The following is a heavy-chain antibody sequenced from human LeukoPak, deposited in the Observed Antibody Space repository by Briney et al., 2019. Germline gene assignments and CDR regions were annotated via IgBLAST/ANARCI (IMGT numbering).Heavy chain of an antibody. CDR3: AKRFSSGWDFDY. CDR2: ISYDGSNK. Sequence: GGSLRLSCAASGFTFSSYGMHWVRQAPGKGLEWVAVISYDGSNKYYVDPVKGRFTISRDNSKNTLYLQMNSLRVEDTAVYYCAKRFSSGWDFDYWGQGTLVTVSS. D-gene: IGHD6-19*01. V-gene: IGHV3-30*18. J-gene: IGHJ4*02. CDR1: GFTFSSYG.